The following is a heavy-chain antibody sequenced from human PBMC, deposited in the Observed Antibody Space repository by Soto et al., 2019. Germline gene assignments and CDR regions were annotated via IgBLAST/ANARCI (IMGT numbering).Heavy chain of an antibody. J-gene: IGHJ4*02. D-gene: IGHD6-19*01. CDR1: GYTFTSYD. CDR2: MNPNSGNT. Sequence: QVKRVQSGAEVKKPGASVKVSCKASGYTFTSYDINWVRQATGQGLEWMGWMNPNSGNTGYAQKFQGRVTMTRNTSISTAYMELSSLRSEDTAVYYCARERSSGWYVDYWGQGTLVTVSS. V-gene: IGHV1-8*01. CDR3: ARERSSGWYVDY.